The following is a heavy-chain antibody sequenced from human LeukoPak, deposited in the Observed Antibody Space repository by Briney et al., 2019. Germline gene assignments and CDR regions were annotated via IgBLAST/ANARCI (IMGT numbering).Heavy chain of an antibody. CDR2: ITPSGGT. CDR1: GYTFTSYA. CDR3: ARGLYSGWYVY. Sequence: GASVKVSCKASGYTFTSYAIHWVRQAPGQGLEWMGWITPSGGTNYPQKFQGRVTMTRDTSTSTVYMELSSLRSEDTAVYYCARGLYSGWYVYWGQGTLVTVSS. D-gene: IGHD6-19*01. V-gene: IGHV1-2*02. J-gene: IGHJ4*02.